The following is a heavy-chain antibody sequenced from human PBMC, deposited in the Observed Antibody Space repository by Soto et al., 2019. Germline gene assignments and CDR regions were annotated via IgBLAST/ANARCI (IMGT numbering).Heavy chain of an antibody. J-gene: IGHJ3*02. D-gene: IGHD3-22*01. Sequence: HPGGSLRLSCAASGFTFSSYAMSWVRQAPGKGLEWVSAISGSGGSTYYADSVKGRFTISRDNSKNTLYLQMNSLRAEDTAVYYCANHRYDSSGYFLDAFDIWGQGTMVTVSS. CDR2: ISGSGGST. CDR3: ANHRYDSSGYFLDAFDI. V-gene: IGHV3-23*01. CDR1: GFTFSSYA.